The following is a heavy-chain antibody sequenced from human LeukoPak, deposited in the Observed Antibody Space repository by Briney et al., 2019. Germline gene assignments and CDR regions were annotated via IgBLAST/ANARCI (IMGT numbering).Heavy chain of an antibody. Sequence: SETLSLTCTVSGGSISSYYWSWIRQPPGKGLEWIGYIYYSGSTNYNPSLKSRVTISVDTSKNQFSLKLSSVTAADTAVYYCAREGATVTIWDYWGQGTLVTVSS. CDR2: IYYSGST. CDR1: GGSISSYY. D-gene: IGHD1-26*01. V-gene: IGHV4-59*12. CDR3: AREGATVTIWDY. J-gene: IGHJ4*02.